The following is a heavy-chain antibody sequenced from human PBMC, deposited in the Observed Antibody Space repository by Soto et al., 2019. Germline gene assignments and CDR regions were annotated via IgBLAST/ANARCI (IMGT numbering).Heavy chain of an antibody. Sequence: GGSLRLSCAASGFTFSSYGMHWVRQAPGKGLEWVAVISYDGSNKYYADSVKGRFTISRDNSKNTLYLQMNSLRAEDTAVYYCAKDGYLNWNYPTTYYFDYWGQGTLVTVSS. V-gene: IGHV3-30*18. D-gene: IGHD1-7*01. CDR1: GFTFSSYG. J-gene: IGHJ4*02. CDR3: AKDGYLNWNYPTTYYFDY. CDR2: ISYDGSNK.